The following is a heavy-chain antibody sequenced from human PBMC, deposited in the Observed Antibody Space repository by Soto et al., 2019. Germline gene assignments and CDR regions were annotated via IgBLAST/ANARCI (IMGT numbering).Heavy chain of an antibody. Sequence: TSETLSLTCAVSGGSISSSNWWSWVRQPPGKGLEWIGEIYHSGSTNYNPSLKSRVTISVDKSKNQFSLKLSSVTAADTAVYYCARPQYDILTGYPYCFDYWGQGTLVTVSS. D-gene: IGHD3-9*01. CDR2: IYHSGST. CDR3: ARPQYDILTGYPYCFDY. CDR1: GGSISSSNW. V-gene: IGHV4-4*02. J-gene: IGHJ4*02.